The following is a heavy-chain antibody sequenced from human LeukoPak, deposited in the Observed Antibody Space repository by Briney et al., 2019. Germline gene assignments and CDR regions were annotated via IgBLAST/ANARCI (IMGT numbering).Heavy chain of an antibody. J-gene: IGHJ6*04. CDR1: GFTFSSYS. CDR2: ISSSSSYI. CDR3: ARGSITMVRGVITDYYYYGMDV. V-gene: IGHV3-21*01. D-gene: IGHD3-10*01. Sequence: GGSLRLSCAASGFTFSSYSMNWVRQAPGKGLEWVSSISSSSSYIYYADSVKGRFTISRDNAKNSLYLQMNSLRAEDTAVYYCARGSITMVRGVITDYYYYGMDVWGKGTTVTVSS.